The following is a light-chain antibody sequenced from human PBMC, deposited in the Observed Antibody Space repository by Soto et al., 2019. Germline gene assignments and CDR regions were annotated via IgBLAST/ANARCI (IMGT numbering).Light chain of an antibody. J-gene: IGLJ1*01. CDR2: DVT. Sequence: SALNQPASVSGSPGQSITISCTGTSSDVGGYNYVSWYQQHPGKAPKLMIYDVTNRPSGVSNRFSGSKSGNTASLTISGLQAEYEADYYCSSYTSISTYVFGTGTKVTVL. V-gene: IGLV2-14*01. CDR1: SSDVGGYNY. CDR3: SSYTSISTYV.